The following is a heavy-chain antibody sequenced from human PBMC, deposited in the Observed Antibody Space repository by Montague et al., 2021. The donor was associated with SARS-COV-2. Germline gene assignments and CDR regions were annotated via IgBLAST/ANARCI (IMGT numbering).Heavy chain of an antibody. CDR1: RGSFSDYY. V-gene: IGHV4-34*01. J-gene: IGHJ5*02. D-gene: IGHD2-2*03. Sequence: SETLSLTCEVYRGSFSDYYWTWIRQSPGKGLEWIGEISHSADTNYNPSLNSRVSMSLDTSNNQFSLRLDSVTAADTAVYYCARDRLVDLVRRTGAWIGPWGQGTLVTVSA. CDR3: ARDRLVDLVRRTGAWIGP. CDR2: ISHSADT.